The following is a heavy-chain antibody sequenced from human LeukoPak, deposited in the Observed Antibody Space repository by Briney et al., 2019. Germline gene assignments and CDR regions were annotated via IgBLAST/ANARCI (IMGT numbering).Heavy chain of an antibody. J-gene: IGHJ4*02. CDR3: ARTSWQQLVQGFDY. V-gene: IGHV4-31*03. Sequence: SETLSLTCTVSGGSISSGGYYWSWIRQLPGKGLEWIGYIYYSGSTYYNPSLKSRVTISVDTSKNQFSLKLSSVTAADTAVYYCARTSWQQLVQGFDYWGQGTLVTVSS. D-gene: IGHD6-13*01. CDR2: IYYSGST. CDR1: GGSISSGGYY.